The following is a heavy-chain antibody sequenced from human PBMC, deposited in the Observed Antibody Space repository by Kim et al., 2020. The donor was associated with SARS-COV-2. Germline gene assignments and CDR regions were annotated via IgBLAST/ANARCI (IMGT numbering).Heavy chain of an antibody. D-gene: IGHD3-16*01. CDR2: ITKTGSAI. Sequence: GGSLRLSCATSGFTFSTYDMSWVRQAPGKGLEWLSFITKTGSAIYYADSVEGRFTISRDNAKNSLYLQMNSLRAEDTALYYCVRDRMGGAFDMWGAGTIGTPSS. CDR1: GFTFSTYD. V-gene: IGHV3-48*01. J-gene: IGHJ3*02. CDR3: VRDRMGGAFDM.